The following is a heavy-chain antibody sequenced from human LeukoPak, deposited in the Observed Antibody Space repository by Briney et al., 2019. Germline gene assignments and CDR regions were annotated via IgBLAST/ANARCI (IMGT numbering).Heavy chain of an antibody. CDR3: ARAAVTTDAFVI. V-gene: IGHV3-48*01. D-gene: IGHD4-17*01. J-gene: IGHJ3*02. CDR1: GFTFSSYS. Sequence: GGSLRLSCAASGFTFSSYSMNWVRQAPGKGLEWVSYISSSSSTIYYADSVKGRFTISRDNSKNTLYLQMNSLRAEDTAVYYCARAAVTTDAFVIWGQGTMVTVSS. CDR2: ISSSSSTI.